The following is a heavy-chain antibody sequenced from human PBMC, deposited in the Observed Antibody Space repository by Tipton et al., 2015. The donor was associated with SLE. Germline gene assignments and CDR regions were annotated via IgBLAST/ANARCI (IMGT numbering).Heavy chain of an antibody. CDR3: AKEDFGSGSFDY. D-gene: IGHD3-10*01. Sequence: GSLRLSCAASGFTFRTYAMAWVRQAPGKGLEWVSAISGSGGSTNYADSVKGRFTISRDNSKNTLFLQMHSLRADDTAVYYCAKEDFGSGSFDYWGQGTLVTVSS. CDR1: GFTFRTYA. V-gene: IGHV3-23*01. CDR2: ISGSGGST. J-gene: IGHJ4*02.